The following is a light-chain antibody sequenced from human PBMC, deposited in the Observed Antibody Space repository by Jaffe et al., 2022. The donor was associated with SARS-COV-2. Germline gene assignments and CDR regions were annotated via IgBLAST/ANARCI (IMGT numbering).Light chain of an antibody. V-gene: IGKV3-11*01. CDR1: QSVGSY. Sequence: EIVLTQSPATLSLSPGERATLSCRASQSVGSYLAWYQQRPGQAPRLLIYDVSNRATGIPARFSGSGSGSDFTLTISSLEPEDFAVYYCQQRYKWPRTFGQGTKVEI. J-gene: IGKJ1*01. CDR3: QQRYKWPRT. CDR2: DVS.